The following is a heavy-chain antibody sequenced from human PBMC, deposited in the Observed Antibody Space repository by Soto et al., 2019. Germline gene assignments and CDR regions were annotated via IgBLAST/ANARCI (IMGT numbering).Heavy chain of an antibody. CDR1: GGTFSSYA. Sequence: EASVKVSCKASGGTFSSYAISWVRQAPGQGLEWMGGIIPIFGTANYAQKFQGRVTITADESTSTAYMELSSLRSEDTAVYYCGSPNSPVGAFDIWGQGTMVTVSS. CDR2: IIPIFGTA. J-gene: IGHJ3*02. D-gene: IGHD4-4*01. V-gene: IGHV1-69*13. CDR3: GSPNSPVGAFDI.